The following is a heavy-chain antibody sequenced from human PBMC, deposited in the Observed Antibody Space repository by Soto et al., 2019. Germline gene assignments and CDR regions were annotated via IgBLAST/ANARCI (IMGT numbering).Heavy chain of an antibody. Sequence: SETLSLTCAVYGGSFSGYYWSWIRQPPGKGLEWIGEINHSGSTNYNPSLKSRVTISVDTSKNQFSLKLSSVTAADTAVYYCARGTPYYYGSGSYGYWGQGTLVTVSS. CDR1: GGSFSGYY. D-gene: IGHD3-10*01. CDR2: INHSGST. CDR3: ARGTPYYYGSGSYGY. V-gene: IGHV4-34*01. J-gene: IGHJ4*02.